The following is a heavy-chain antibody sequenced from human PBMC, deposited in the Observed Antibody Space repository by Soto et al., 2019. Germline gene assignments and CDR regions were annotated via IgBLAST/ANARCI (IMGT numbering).Heavy chain of an antibody. J-gene: IGHJ5*02. Sequence: QVQLQESGPGLVKPLETLSLIFTVPGGSITSYYWSWVRQPPGKGLEWIGYIYYNGNITYNHSLKSRLTISLETSKHQFSLRLSSVTAADTAVYYCATGRVYFGSASWGQGTLVTVSS. CDR1: GGSITSYY. CDR3: ATGRVYFGSAS. V-gene: IGHV4-59*01. D-gene: IGHD3-10*01. CDR2: IYYNGNI.